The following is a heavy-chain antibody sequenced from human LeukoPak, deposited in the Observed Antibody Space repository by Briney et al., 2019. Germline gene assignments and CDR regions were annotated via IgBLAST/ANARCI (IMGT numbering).Heavy chain of an antibody. D-gene: IGHD1-7*01. CDR1: EFTFSSYW. Sequence: GGSLRLSCAGSEFTFSSYWVHWVRQAPGKGLVWFSRINSDGSSTSYADSVKGRFTISRDSAKNTLYLEMNSLRAEDTAVYYCARYNWNSAPFDYWGQGTLVTVSS. CDR2: INSDGSST. CDR3: ARYNWNSAPFDY. J-gene: IGHJ4*02. V-gene: IGHV3-74*01.